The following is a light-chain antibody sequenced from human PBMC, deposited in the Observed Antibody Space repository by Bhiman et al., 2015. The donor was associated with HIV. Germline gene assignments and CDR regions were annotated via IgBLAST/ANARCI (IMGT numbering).Light chain of an antibody. V-gene: IGLV2-11*01. CDR2: DVN. CDR3: QAWDSNTVI. J-gene: IGLJ2*01. CDR1: TSDVGRYNF. Sequence: QSALTQPRSVSGSPGQSVTISCTGTTSDVGRYNFVCWYQQHPGKAPKLIIFDVNERPSGVPNRFSGSNSGNTATLTISGTQAMDEADYYCQAWDSNTVIFGGGTKLTVL.